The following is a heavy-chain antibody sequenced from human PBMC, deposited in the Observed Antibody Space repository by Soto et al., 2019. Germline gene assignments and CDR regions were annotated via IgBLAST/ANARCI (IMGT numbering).Heavy chain of an antibody. CDR3: ARYSSAWGX. V-gene: IGHV3-7*01. D-gene: IGHD6-19*01. CDR2: IKYDGSET. J-gene: IGHJ5*02. Sequence: GGALRLSWAASGFTFSTYLMSWVRQAPGKGLELVANIKYDGSETYYVDSVKGRFTISRENAKNSLYLQMNSLRGEDTAVYYCARYSSAWGXWGQGTLVTVSX. CDR1: GFTFSTYL.